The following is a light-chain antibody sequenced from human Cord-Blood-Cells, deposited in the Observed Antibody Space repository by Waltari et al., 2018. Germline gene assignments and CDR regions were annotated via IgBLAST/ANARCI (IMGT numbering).Light chain of an antibody. J-gene: IGLJ1*01. V-gene: IGLV2-8*01. CDR1: SSDVGGYNS. CDR2: EVS. CDR3: SSYAGSNNYV. Sequence: QSALTQPPSASGSPGQSVTIPCTGTSSDVGGYNSVSWYQQHPVKAPKLMIYEVSKRPSGVPDRFSGSKSGNTASLTVSGLQAEDEADYYCSSYAGSNNYVFGTGTKVTVL.